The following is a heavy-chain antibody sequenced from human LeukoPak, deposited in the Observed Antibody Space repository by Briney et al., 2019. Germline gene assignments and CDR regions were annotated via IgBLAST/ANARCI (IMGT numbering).Heavy chain of an antibody. CDR3: ARDPRYGSGNWFDP. CDR1: GDTFINYY. Sequence: GASVKVSCKASGDTFINYYMHWVRQAPGQGLEWMGLINPSGSTTSYAQKLQGRLTLTRDTSISTAYMELSRLRSDDTAVYYCARDPRYGSGNWFDPWGQGTLVTVSS. CDR2: INPSGSTT. V-gene: IGHV1-46*01. J-gene: IGHJ5*02. D-gene: IGHD3-10*01.